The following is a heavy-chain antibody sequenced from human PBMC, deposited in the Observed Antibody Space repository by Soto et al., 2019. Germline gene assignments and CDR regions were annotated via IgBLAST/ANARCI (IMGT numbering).Heavy chain of an antibody. CDR1: GFTFSSYS. J-gene: IGHJ4*02. V-gene: IGHV3-21*01. CDR2: ISSSSSYI. D-gene: IGHD5-12*01. Sequence: GGSLRLSCAASGFTFSSYSMNWVRQAPGKGLEWVSSISSSSSYIYYADSVKGRFTISRDNAKNSLYLQMNSLRAEDTAVYYCARDSVEMATSFDYWGQGTLVTVS. CDR3: ARDSVEMATSFDY.